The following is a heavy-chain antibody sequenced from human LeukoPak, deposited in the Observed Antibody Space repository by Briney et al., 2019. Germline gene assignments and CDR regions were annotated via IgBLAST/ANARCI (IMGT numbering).Heavy chain of an antibody. CDR1: GFTFSSYG. J-gene: IGHJ4*02. Sequence: GGSLRLSCAASGFTFSSYGMHWVRQAPGKGLEWVAVIWYDGSNKYYADSVKGRFTISRDNSKNTLYLQMNSLRAEDTAVYYCASHVSDYYDSSGYLDHWGQGTLVTVSS. CDR3: ASHVSDYYDSSGYLDH. D-gene: IGHD3-22*01. CDR2: IWYDGSNK. V-gene: IGHV3-33*01.